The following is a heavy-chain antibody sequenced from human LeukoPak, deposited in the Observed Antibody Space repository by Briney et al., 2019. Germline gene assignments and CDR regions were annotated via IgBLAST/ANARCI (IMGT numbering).Heavy chain of an antibody. V-gene: IGHV4-39*01. CDR3: ARLVKLGGEFDY. J-gene: IGHJ4*02. D-gene: IGHD3-16*01. CDR1: GGSISSSSYY. Sequence: SETLSLTCTVSGGSISSSSYYWGWIRQPPGKGLEWIGSIYYSGSTYYNPSLKSRVTISVDTSKNQFSLKLSSVTAADTAVCYCARLVKLGGEFDYWGQGTLVTVSS. CDR2: IYYSGST.